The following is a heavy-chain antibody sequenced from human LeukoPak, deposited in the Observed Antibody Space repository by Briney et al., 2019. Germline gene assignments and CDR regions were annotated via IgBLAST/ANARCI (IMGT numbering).Heavy chain of an antibody. V-gene: IGHV3-30-3*01. D-gene: IGHD1-26*01. CDR3: ARDHDSGGGGGY. CDR1: GFTFSRYT. CDR2: ISVDGNTK. Sequence: GGSLRLSCAVSGFTFSRYTMHWVRQAPGQGLEWVAVISVDGNTKYHADSVRGRFTISRDNSKSTLYLQMNSLRTEDTAVYFCARDHDSGGGGGYWGQGTLVSVSS. J-gene: IGHJ4*02.